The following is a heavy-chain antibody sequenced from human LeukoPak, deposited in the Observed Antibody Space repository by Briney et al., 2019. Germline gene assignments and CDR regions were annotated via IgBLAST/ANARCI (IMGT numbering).Heavy chain of an antibody. V-gene: IGHV4-59*01. CDR1: GDSTNTYF. Sequence: SETLSLTCTMSGDSTNTYFWSWIRQPPGKGLEWIGYIYYTGTTNYNPSLKSRVTISVDTSKNQFSLKLSSVTAADTAVYYCARERIAAAGFDPWGQGTLVTVSS. CDR2: IYYTGTT. CDR3: ARERIAAAGFDP. J-gene: IGHJ5*02. D-gene: IGHD6-13*01.